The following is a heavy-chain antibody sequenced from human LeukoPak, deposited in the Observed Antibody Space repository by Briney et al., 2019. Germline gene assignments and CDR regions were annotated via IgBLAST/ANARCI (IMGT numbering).Heavy chain of an antibody. CDR1: GYTFTGYC. J-gene: IGHJ4*02. Sequence: ASVKVSCKASGYTFTGYCMHWVRQAPGQGLEWMGWINPNSGGTNYAQKFQGRVTMTRDTSISTAYMELSRLRSDDTAVYYCARLLEWSQARYYWGQGTLVTVSS. CDR3: ARLLEWSQARYY. V-gene: IGHV1-2*02. CDR2: INPNSGGT. D-gene: IGHD3-3*01.